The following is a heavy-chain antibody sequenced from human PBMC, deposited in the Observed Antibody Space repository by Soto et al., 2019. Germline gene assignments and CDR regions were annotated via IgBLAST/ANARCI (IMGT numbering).Heavy chain of an antibody. J-gene: IGHJ4*02. CDR2: ISAYNGNT. CDR3: VVAVQPYYFAY. Sequence: QVQLVQSGAEVKKPGASVKVSCKASGYTFTSYGISWVRQSPGQGLEWMGWISAYNGNTNYAQKLQGRVTMTTDTSTRPAYLELRSLTSDDTPVYYCVVAVQPYYFAYWGQGTLVTVAS. V-gene: IGHV1-18*01. CDR1: GYTFTSYG. D-gene: IGHD2-15*01.